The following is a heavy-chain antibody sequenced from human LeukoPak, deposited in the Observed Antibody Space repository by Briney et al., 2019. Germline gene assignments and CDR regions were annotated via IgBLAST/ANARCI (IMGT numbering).Heavy chain of an antibody. CDR3: ALGHYDVLAASYKWTPDY. CDR1: GFTFNTFN. D-gene: IGHD3-9*01. CDR2: ITSGGDYI. Sequence: TGGSLRLSCAASGFTFNTFNMNWVRQAPGKGLEWVSSITSGGDYIYYADSVKGRFTPSRDNAKKSLSLQLNSLRVEDTAVYYCALGHYDVLAASYKWTPDYWGQGTLVTVSS. J-gene: IGHJ4*02. V-gene: IGHV3-21*01.